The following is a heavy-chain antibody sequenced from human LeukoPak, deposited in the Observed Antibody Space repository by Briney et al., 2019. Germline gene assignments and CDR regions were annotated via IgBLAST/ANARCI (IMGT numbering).Heavy chain of an antibody. J-gene: IGHJ4*02. CDR1: GFTFSSYS. V-gene: IGHV3-48*04. CDR3: ARDGHQYYYGSGVDY. CDR2: ISSSSSTI. D-gene: IGHD3-10*01. Sequence: GESLRLSCAASGFTFSSYSMNWVRQAPGKGLEWVSYISSSSSTIYYADSVKGRFTISRDNAKNSLYLQMNSLRAEDTAVYYCARDGHQYYYGSGVDYWGQGTLVTVSS.